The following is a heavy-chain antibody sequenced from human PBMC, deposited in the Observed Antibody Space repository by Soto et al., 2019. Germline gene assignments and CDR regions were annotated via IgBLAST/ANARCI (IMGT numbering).Heavy chain of an antibody. Sequence: ASVKLSCKASGYSFTSYGISWVRQAPGQGLEWMGWISAYNGNTNYAQKLQGRVTMTTDTSTSTAYMELRSLRSDDTAVYYCARESREVPARMDVWGKGTTVPVSS. V-gene: IGHV1-18*01. CDR2: ISAYNGNT. J-gene: IGHJ6*04. CDR3: ARESREVPARMDV. CDR1: GYSFTSYG. D-gene: IGHD2-2*01.